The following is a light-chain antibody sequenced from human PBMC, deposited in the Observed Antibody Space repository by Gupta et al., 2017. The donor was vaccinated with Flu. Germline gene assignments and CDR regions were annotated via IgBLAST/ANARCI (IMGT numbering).Light chain of an antibody. CDR1: DIESKS. CDR3: QVWDSSTYHWV. Sequence: GQTATISCGGNDIESKSVHWYQQKPGQAPVLVVYGDSDRPSGIPQRFSGSNSGNTATLTISRVEAGDEADYYCQVWDSSTYHWVFGGGTKLTVI. J-gene: IGLJ3*02. CDR2: GDS. V-gene: IGLV3-21*02.